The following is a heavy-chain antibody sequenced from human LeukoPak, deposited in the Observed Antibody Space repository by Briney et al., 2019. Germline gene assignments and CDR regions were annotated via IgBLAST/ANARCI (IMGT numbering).Heavy chain of an antibody. D-gene: IGHD1-26*01. CDR3: AKDLKWDLTDRFDY. Sequence: GGSLRLSCAASGFTFSSYAMHWVRKAPGKGLEWVGLISYDVSNKYYADSVKGRFTIDKDNSKNTLYLQIHSLRDKDMAVYYSAKDLKWDLTDRFDYWGQGTLVTVSS. V-gene: IGHV3-30*18. J-gene: IGHJ4*02. CDR1: GFTFSSYA. CDR2: ISYDVSNK.